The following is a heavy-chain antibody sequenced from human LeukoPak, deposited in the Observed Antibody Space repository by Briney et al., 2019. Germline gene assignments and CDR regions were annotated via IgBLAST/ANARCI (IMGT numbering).Heavy chain of an antibody. CDR1: GYTFTGYD. CDR2: MNPNSGNT. V-gene: IGHV1-8*01. J-gene: IGHJ5*02. D-gene: IGHD3-9*01. Sequence: ASVKVSCKASGYTFTGYDINWVRQATGQGLEWMGWMNPNSGNTGYAQKFQGRVTMTRNTSISTAYMELSSLRSEDTAVYYCAREDYDILTGYQYNWFDPWGQGTLVTVSS. CDR3: AREDYDILTGYQYNWFDP.